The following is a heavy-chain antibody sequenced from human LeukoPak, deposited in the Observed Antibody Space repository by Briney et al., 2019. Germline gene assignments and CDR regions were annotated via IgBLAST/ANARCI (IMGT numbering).Heavy chain of an antibody. CDR1: GFTFSSYW. Sequence: GGSLRLSCAASGFTFSSYWMSSVRQAPGKGLEWVANIKQDGSEKYYVDSVKGRFTISRDNAKSSLYLQMNSLRAEDTAVYYCAKDGGIGYYDSSGYSPYFDYWGQGTLVTVSS. CDR3: AKDGGIGYYDSSGYSPYFDY. D-gene: IGHD3-22*01. V-gene: IGHV3-7*01. J-gene: IGHJ4*02. CDR2: IKQDGSEK.